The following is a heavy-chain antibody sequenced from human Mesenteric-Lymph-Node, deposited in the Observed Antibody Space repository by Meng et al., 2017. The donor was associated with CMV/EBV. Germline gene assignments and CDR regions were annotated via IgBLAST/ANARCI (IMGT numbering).Heavy chain of an antibody. CDR3: ARDDLGSWGYGSGSSYKGFDY. D-gene: IGHD3-10*01. CDR1: A. J-gene: IGHJ4*02. CDR2: TYYKSEWYD. V-gene: IGHV6-1*01. Sequence: AWDKNRQCPSGGVEWLRRTYYKSEWYDDYAISVKSQIAIDPDTSKSKFSLQMNSVNREDTAVYYCARDDLGSWGYGSGSSYKGFDYWGQGTLVTVSS.